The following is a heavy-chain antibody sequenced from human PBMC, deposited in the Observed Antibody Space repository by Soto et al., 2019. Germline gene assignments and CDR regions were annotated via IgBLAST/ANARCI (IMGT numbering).Heavy chain of an antibody. CDR1: VFGFNDNW. Sequence: GWSLRLSCAASVFGFNDNWMHWVRQVPGKGLMWVSRLKSDGRDTIYADSVKGRFTVSRDSAKNTLYLQVNSLRVEDTAVYYCVREMPVPIRGGYYYYSVLDAWGQGTTVTVSS. V-gene: IGHV3-74*01. D-gene: IGHD2-2*01. J-gene: IGHJ6*02. CDR3: VREMPVPIRGGYYYYSVLDA. CDR2: LKSDGRDT.